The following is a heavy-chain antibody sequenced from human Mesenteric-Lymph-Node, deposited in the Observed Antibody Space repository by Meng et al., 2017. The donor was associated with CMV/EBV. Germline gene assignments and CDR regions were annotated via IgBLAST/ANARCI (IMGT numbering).Heavy chain of an antibody. V-gene: IGHV3-48*04. D-gene: IGHD2-2*01. CDR1: GFTFSSYW. J-gene: IGHJ6*02. Sequence: GESLKISCAASGFTFSSYWMNWVRQAPGKGLEWVSYISSSGSTIYYADSVKGRFTISRDNAKNSLYLQMNSLRAEDTAVYYCARETDCSSTSCYLSQGYYYGMDVWGQGTTVTVSS. CDR2: ISSSGSTI. CDR3: ARETDCSSTSCYLSQGYYYGMDV.